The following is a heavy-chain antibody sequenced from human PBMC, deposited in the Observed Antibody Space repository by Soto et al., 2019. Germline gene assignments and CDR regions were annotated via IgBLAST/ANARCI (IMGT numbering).Heavy chain of an antibody. V-gene: IGHV3-13*05. Sequence: EVQLVESGGGLVQPGGSLRLSCEASGFTFRNYDMHWVRQGTGKGLEWVSGISAAGDPDYADSVEGRFTISRENAQNSFFLQINCLRVGDTAVYYCARTDRDFYGLDVWGQGTTVIVSS. CDR3: ARTDRDFYGLDV. CDR2: ISAAGDP. J-gene: IGHJ6*02. CDR1: GFTFRNYD.